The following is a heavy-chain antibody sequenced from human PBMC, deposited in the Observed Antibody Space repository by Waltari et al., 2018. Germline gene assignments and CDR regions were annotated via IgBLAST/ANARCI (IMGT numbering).Heavy chain of an antibody. CDR3: AILRIERNYYYYGMDV. Sequence: QVQLVQSGAEVKKPGASVKVSCKASGYTFTGYYMHWVRQAPGQGLEWMGRINPNSGGTNYAQKFQGRVTMTRDTSISTAYMELSRLRSDDTAVYYCAILRIERNYYYYGMDVWGQGTTVIVSS. V-gene: IGHV1-2*06. CDR2: INPNSGGT. D-gene: IGHD2-15*01. J-gene: IGHJ6*02. CDR1: GYTFTGYY.